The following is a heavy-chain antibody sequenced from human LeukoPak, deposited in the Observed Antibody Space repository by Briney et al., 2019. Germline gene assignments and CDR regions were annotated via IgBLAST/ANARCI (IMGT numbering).Heavy chain of an antibody. Sequence: GGSLRLSCAASGFTFDDYGMSWVRQAPGKGLEWVSGINWNGGSTGYADSVKGRFTISRDNTKNSLYLQMNSLRAEDTALYYCARPRVGAPLGYYFDYWGQGTLVTVSS. J-gene: IGHJ4*02. V-gene: IGHV3-20*04. D-gene: IGHD1-26*01. CDR3: ARPRVGAPLGYYFDY. CDR2: INWNGGST. CDR1: GFTFDDYG.